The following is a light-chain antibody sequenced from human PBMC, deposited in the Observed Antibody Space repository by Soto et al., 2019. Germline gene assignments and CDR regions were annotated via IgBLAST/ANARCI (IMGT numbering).Light chain of an antibody. CDR1: SSDIGNYNL. CDR2: EGS. Sequence: QSVLTQPASVSGSPGQSITISCTGTSSDIGNYNLVSWYQHHPDKAPKLVVYEGSKRPSGVSNRFSGSKSGNTASLTISGLQADDEADYYCYSYAGSNTFVVIGGGTQLTVL. J-gene: IGLJ2*01. V-gene: IGLV2-23*03. CDR3: YSYAGSNTFVV.